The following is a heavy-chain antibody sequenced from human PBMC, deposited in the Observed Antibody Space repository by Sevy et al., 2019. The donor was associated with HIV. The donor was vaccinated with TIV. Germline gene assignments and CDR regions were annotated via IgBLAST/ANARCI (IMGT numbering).Heavy chain of an antibody. CDR3: ARDDSGSYQYFQH. D-gene: IGHD1-26*01. CDR2: ISSSSSYI. Sequence: GGSLRLSCAASGFTFSSYSMNWVRQAPGKGLEWVSSISSSSSYIYYADSVKGRFTISRDNAKNSLYLQMNSLRAEDTAVYYGARDDSGSYQYFQHWGQGTLVTVSS. V-gene: IGHV3-21*01. CDR1: GFTFSSYS. J-gene: IGHJ1*01.